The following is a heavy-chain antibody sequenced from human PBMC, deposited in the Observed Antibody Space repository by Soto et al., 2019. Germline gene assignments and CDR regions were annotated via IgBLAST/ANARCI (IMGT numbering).Heavy chain of an antibody. V-gene: IGHV3-13*01. J-gene: IGHJ2*01. Sequence: EVQLVESGGGLVQPGGSLRLSCAASGFTFSSYDMHWVRQATGKGLEWVSAIGTAGDTYYPGSVKGRFTISRENAKNCLYLQMNSLRAGDTAVYYCARAYHDYGEGYWYFDLGGRGTLVTVSS. CDR2: IGTAGDT. D-gene: IGHD4-17*01. CDR3: ARAYHDYGEGYWYFDL. CDR1: GFTFSSYD.